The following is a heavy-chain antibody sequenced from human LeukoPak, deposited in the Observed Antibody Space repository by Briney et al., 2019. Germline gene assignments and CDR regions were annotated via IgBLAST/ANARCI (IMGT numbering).Heavy chain of an antibody. CDR3: TRLSGDSSGYFDYYYYYMDV. J-gene: IGHJ6*03. D-gene: IGHD3-22*01. V-gene: IGHV4-4*02. CDR1: SGSIFSSNW. CDR2: IFHSGST. Sequence: SETLSLTCAVSSGSIFSSNWWSWVRQPPGKGLEWIGQIFHSGSTNYNPSLKSRVTISVDTSKNQFSLKLSSVTAADTAVYYCTRLSGDSSGYFDYYYYYMDVWGKGTTVTVSS.